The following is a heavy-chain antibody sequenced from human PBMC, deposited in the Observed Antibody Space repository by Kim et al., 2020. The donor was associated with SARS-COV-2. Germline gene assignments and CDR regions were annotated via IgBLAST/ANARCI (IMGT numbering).Heavy chain of an antibody. D-gene: IGHD2-2*02. CDR2: IKSKTDGGTT. CDR3: TTIPYYYYGMDV. CDR1: GFTFSNAW. Sequence: GGSLRLSCAASGFTFSNAWMSWVRQAPGKGLEWVGRIKSKTDGGTTDYAAPVKGRFTISRDDSKNTLYLQMNSLKTEDTAVYYCTTIPYYYYGMDVWGQGTTVTVSS. J-gene: IGHJ6*02. V-gene: IGHV3-15*01.